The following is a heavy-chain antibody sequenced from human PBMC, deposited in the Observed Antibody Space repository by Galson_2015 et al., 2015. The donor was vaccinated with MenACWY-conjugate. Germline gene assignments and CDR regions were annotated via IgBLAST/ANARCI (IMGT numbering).Heavy chain of an antibody. CDR2: VKQDGNEK. CDR3: ARDYGRAVAGDY. D-gene: IGHD6-19*01. CDR1: GFTFSSYW. J-gene: IGHJ4*02. Sequence: SLRLSCAASGFTFSSYWMSWVRQAPGKGLEGVANVKQDGNEKYYVDSVKGRFTISRDNAKNSLYLQMNSLRAEDTAVYYCARDYGRAVAGDYWGQGTLVTVSS. V-gene: IGHV3-7*03.